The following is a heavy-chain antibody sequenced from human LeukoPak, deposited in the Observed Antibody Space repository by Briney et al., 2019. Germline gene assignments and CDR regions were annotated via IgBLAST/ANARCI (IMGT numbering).Heavy chain of an antibody. Sequence: GGSLRLSCVASGLPIADFAVHWVRQAPGKGLEWVSLISGDGVSTFYADSVKGRFSISRDNSKNSLYLEMNSLRTEDAAMYYCAKESGKFDYWGQGTLVAVSS. J-gene: IGHJ4*02. CDR3: AKESGKFDY. CDR2: ISGDGVST. CDR1: GLPIADFA. V-gene: IGHV3-43*02.